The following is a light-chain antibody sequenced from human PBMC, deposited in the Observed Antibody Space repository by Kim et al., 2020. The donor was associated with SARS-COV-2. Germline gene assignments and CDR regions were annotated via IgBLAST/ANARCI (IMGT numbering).Light chain of an antibody. CDR2: AAS. CDR3: QQSSSTPRT. J-gene: IGKJ1*01. Sequence: SSTVQDRVTITCRALHSISINLDSYQHKLCKPPKLLIYAASTLQSGYPSRCSGRGSGTDFTLTLSSLQPEDFATYYSQQSSSTPRTFGQGTKVEI. V-gene: IGKV1-39*01. CDR1: HSISIN.